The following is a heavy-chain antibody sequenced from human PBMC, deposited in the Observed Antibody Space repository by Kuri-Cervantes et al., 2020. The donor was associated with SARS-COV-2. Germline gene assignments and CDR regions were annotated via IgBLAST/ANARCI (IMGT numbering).Heavy chain of an antibody. CDR1: GGSISSYY. D-gene: IGHD3-10*02. V-gene: IGHV4-59*08. J-gene: IGHJ4*02. CDR2: IYHSEST. Sequence: GSLRLSCTVSGGSISSYYWSWIRQPPGKGLEWIGSIYHSESTYYNPSLKSRVTISVGTSKNRFSLKLSSVTAADTAVYYCARGVRGVRGFDYWGQGTLVTVSS. CDR3: ARGVRGVRGFDY.